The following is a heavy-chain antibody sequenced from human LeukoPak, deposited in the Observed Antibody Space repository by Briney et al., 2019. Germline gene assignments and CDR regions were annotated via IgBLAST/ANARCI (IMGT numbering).Heavy chain of an antibody. CDR3: ARRYCSSTSCSIHHFDY. J-gene: IGHJ4*02. D-gene: IGHD2-2*01. CDR2: ISAYNGNT. Sequence: RASVTVSCKASGYTFTSYGISWVRQAPGQGLEWMGWISAYNGNTNYAQKLQGRVTMTTDTSTSTAYMELRSLRSDDTAVYYCARRYCSSTSCSIHHFDYWGQGTLVTVSS. CDR1: GYTFTSYG. V-gene: IGHV1-18*01.